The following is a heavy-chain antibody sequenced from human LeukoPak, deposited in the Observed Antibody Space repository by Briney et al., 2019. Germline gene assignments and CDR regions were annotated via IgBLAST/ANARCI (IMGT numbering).Heavy chain of an antibody. Sequence: GGSLRLSCAASRFTFSGYAMHWVRQAPGKGLEWVAAISYDGTNEYHADSVKGRFTISRDNSKNTLYLQMNSLRAEDTAIYYCARDRIAVAGMGAFQHWGQGTLVTVSS. CDR2: ISYDGTNE. CDR1: RFTFSGYA. D-gene: IGHD6-19*01. V-gene: IGHV3-30*04. J-gene: IGHJ1*01. CDR3: ARDRIAVAGMGAFQH.